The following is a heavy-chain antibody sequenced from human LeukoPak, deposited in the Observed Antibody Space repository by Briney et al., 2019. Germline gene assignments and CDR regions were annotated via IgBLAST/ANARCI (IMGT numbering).Heavy chain of an antibody. CDR3: ATIGWGGVAAAGTFDY. CDR1: GGSISSSNW. CDR2: IYHSGST. D-gene: IGHD6-13*01. V-gene: IGHV4-4*02. Sequence: SGTLSLTRAVSGGSISSSNWWRWVRQPPGKGLEWIGEIYHSGSTNYNPSLKSRVTISVDKSKNQFSLKLGSVTAADTAVYYCATIGWGGVAAAGTFDYWGQGTLVTVSS. J-gene: IGHJ4*02.